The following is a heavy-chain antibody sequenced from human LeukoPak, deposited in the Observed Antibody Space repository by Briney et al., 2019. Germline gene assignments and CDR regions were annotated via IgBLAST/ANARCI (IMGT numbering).Heavy chain of an antibody. J-gene: IGHJ4*02. CDR1: GYTLTELS. Sequence: GASVNVSCKFSGYTLTELSMHWVRQAPGKGLEWMGGFDPEDGETIFAQKFQGRVTMTEDTSTDTAYMELSSLRSEDTAVYYCASNDGYNSYFDYWGQGTLVTVSS. CDR2: FDPEDGET. D-gene: IGHD5-24*01. CDR3: ASNDGYNSYFDY. V-gene: IGHV1-24*01.